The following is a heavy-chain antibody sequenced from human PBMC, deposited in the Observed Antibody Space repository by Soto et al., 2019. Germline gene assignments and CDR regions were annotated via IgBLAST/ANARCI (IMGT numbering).Heavy chain of an antibody. J-gene: IGHJ4*02. CDR2: ISAYNGNT. Sequence: QVQLVQSGAEVKKPGASVKVSCKASGYTFTSYGISWVRQAPGQGLEWMGWISAYNGNTNYAQKLQGRVTMTTDTSTTSAYMELRSLTSAGTAVYYCARDYRRYCSAGSCCLSDCWGQGTLVTVSS. D-gene: IGHD2-15*01. CDR1: GYTFTSYG. V-gene: IGHV1-18*01. CDR3: ARDYRRYCSAGSCCLSDC.